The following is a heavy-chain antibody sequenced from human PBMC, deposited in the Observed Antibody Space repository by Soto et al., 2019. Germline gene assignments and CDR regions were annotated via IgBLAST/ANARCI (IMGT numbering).Heavy chain of an antibody. CDR2: ISSSSSTI. J-gene: IGHJ4*02. Sequence: GGSLRLSCAASGFTFSSYSVNWVRQAPGKGLDWVSYISSSSSTIYYADSVKGRFTISRDNAKNSLYLQMNSLRDEDTAVYYCASTYYHDSSGYYPYYFDYWGQGTLVTVSS. V-gene: IGHV3-48*02. D-gene: IGHD3-22*01. CDR1: GFTFSSYS. CDR3: ASTYYHDSSGYYPYYFDY.